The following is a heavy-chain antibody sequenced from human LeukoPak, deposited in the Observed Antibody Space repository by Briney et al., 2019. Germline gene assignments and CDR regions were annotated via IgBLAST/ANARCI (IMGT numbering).Heavy chain of an antibody. J-gene: IGHJ6*02. CDR1: GGTFSIYA. Sequence: ASVTVSCTSSGGTFSIYAISWVRQAPGQGQEWMGRIIPILGIANYAQKFQGRGTITSDKSTSTAYMELSSLRSEDTAVYYCARHTPDDFWSGYYSFGYYYGMDVWGQGTTVTVSS. V-gene: IGHV1-69*04. D-gene: IGHD3-3*01. CDR3: ARHTPDDFWSGYYSFGYYYGMDV. CDR2: IIPILGIA.